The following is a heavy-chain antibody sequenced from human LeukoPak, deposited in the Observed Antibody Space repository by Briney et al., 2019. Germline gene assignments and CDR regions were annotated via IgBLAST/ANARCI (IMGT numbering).Heavy chain of an antibody. CDR3: ASILHDYGDYFDY. CDR1: GFTFSSYW. CDR2: IKQDGSEK. D-gene: IGHD4-17*01. V-gene: IGHV3-7*01. Sequence: PGGSLRLSCAASGFTFSSYWMSWVRQALGKGLEWVANIKQDGSEKYYVDSVKGRFTISRDNAKNSLYLQMNSLRAEDTAVYYCASILHDYGDYFDYWGQGTLVTVSS. J-gene: IGHJ4*02.